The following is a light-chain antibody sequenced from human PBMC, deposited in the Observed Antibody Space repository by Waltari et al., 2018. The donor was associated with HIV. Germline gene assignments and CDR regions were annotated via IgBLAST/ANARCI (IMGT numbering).Light chain of an antibody. Sequence: SYVLTQPPSVSVAPGQTARITCGGDNIGSKSVHWYQQRPGQAPVLAVYENSDRSSGIPERFSGSNSGNTATLTISRVEAGDEADYYCQVWDSSSDQMVFGGGTKLTVL. CDR3: QVWDSSSDQMV. CDR1: NIGSKS. CDR2: ENS. V-gene: IGLV3-21*02. J-gene: IGLJ2*01.